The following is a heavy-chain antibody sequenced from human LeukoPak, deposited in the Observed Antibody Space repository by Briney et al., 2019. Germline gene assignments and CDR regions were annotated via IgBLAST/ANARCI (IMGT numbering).Heavy chain of an antibody. Sequence: GRSLRLSCAASGFTFSSYAMHWVRQAPGKGLEWVAVISYDGSNKYYADSVKGRFTISRDNSKNTLYLQMNSLRAEDTAVYYCARARSSSGYYPWGQGTLVTVSS. J-gene: IGHJ5*02. CDR2: ISYDGSNK. CDR3: ARARSSSGYYP. V-gene: IGHV3-30-3*01. CDR1: GFTFSSYA. D-gene: IGHD3-22*01.